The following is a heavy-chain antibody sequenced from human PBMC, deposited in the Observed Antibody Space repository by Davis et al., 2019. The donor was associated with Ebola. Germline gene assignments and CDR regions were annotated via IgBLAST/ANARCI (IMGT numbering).Heavy chain of an antibody. J-gene: IGHJ4*02. D-gene: IGHD3-3*01. CDR3: ARDYEFTIFGVVISFDY. V-gene: IGHV1-18*04. CDR2: ISAYNGNT. CDR1: GYTFTSYG. Sequence: ASVKVSCKASGYTFTSYGISWVRQAPGQGLEWMGWISAYNGNTNYAQKLQGRVTMTTDTSTSTAYMELRSLRSDDTAVYYCARDYEFTIFGVVISFDYWGQGTLVTVSS.